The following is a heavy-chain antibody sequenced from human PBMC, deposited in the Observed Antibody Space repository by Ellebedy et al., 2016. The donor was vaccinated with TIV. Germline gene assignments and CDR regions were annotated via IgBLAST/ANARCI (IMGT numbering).Heavy chain of an antibody. CDR3: AREGPGAFDI. D-gene: IGHD1-14*01. CDR2: INPSGDTT. J-gene: IGHJ3*02. Sequence: AASVKVSCKASGYTFTSYYMHWVRQAPGQGLEWMGVINPSGDTTNYSQKFQGRVTMTRDTSTITVYMELSSLRSEDTAVFYCAREGPGAFDIWGQGTMVTVSS. V-gene: IGHV1-46*01. CDR1: GYTFTSYY.